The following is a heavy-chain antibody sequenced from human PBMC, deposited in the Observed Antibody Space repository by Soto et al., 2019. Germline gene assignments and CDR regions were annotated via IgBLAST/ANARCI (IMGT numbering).Heavy chain of an antibody. Sequence: ASVKVSCKASGYTFTSYGISWVRQAPGQGLEWMGWISAYNGNTNYAQKLQGRVTMTTDTSTSTAYMELRSLRSDDTAVYYCARQEGYCSSTSGLPYIDVGGQGTLVTVS. V-gene: IGHV1-18*04. J-gene: IGHJ4*02. CDR1: GYTFTSYG. CDR2: ISAYNGNT. D-gene: IGHD2-2*01. CDR3: ARQEGYCSSTSGLPYIDV.